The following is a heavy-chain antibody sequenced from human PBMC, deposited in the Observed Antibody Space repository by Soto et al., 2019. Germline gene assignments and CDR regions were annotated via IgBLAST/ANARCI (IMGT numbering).Heavy chain of an antibody. CDR2: INPSGGST. CDR3: ARAGPVNYYYYYGMDV. J-gene: IGHJ6*02. CDR1: GYTFTSYY. Sequence: ASVKVSCKASGYTFTSYYMHWVRQAPGQGLEWMGMINPSGGSTSYAQKFQGRVTMTRDTSTSTVCMELSSLRSEDTAVYYCARAGPVNYYYYYGMDVWGQGTTVTVSS. V-gene: IGHV1-46*01.